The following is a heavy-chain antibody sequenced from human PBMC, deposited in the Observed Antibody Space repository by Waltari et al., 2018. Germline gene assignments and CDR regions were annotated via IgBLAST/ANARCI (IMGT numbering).Heavy chain of an antibody. J-gene: IGHJ5*01. V-gene: IGHV3-66*02. Sequence: VHLVESGGGLVQPGGPLRLAAAVSGFNANNCSRHWVRQAPGKGLEWVSVINLGGDTYYGDSVKGRFTISRDNSKNTLDLQVNSLRSDDTAVYFCARGRGFIIDTWGHGTLVTVSS. CDR3: ARGRGFIIDT. CDR2: INLGGDT. CDR1: GFNANNCS. D-gene: IGHD3-10*01.